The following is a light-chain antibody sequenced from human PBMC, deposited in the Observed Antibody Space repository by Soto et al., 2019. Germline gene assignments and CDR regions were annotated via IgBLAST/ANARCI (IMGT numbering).Light chain of an antibody. V-gene: IGKV1-33*01. CDR1: QHISTY. J-gene: IGKJ3*01. CDR2: DAS. Sequence: DIQMTQSPSSLSASVGDRVTITCQASQHISTYLNWFQQKPGKAPELLIYDASNLVPGIPSRFSRRGSGTDFTFTISSLQPEDIATYSCQQYDDLPPTFGPGTKVDIK. CDR3: QQYDDLPPT.